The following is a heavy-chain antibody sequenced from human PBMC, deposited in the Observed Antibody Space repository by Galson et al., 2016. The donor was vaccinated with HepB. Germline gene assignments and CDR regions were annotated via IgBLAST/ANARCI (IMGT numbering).Heavy chain of an antibody. Sequence: LSLTCAVSGASISSGDYSWSWIRQSPGKGLEWIGYIYHSGSTRYNPSLKSRVTISVDRSKNQFSLKLNSVTAADTAVYYCARGPDPQYCSTTSCYSYRFDPWGQGTLVTVSS. CDR3: ARGPDPQYCSTTSCYSYRFDP. J-gene: IGHJ5*02. V-gene: IGHV4-30-2*06. CDR1: GASISSGDYS. D-gene: IGHD2-2*01. CDR2: IYHSGST.